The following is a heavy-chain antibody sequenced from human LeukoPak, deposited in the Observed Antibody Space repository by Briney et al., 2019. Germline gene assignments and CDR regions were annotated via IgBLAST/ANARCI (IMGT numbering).Heavy chain of an antibody. J-gene: IGHJ4*02. CDR1: GYTFTSYD. CDR3: ARAPDYCSTTSCWDRDGIDY. Sequence: GASVKVSCKASGYTFTSYDINWVRQATGQGLEWMGWMNPNSGNTGYAQKFQGRVTNTRNTSISTAYMELSSLRSEDTAVYYCARAPDYCSTTSCWDRDGIDYWGQGTLVTVSS. V-gene: IGHV1-8*03. D-gene: IGHD2-2*01. CDR2: MNPNSGNT.